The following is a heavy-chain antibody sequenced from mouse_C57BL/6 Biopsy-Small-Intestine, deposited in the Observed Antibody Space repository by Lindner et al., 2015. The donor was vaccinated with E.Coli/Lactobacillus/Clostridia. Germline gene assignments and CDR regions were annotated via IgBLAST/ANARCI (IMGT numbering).Heavy chain of an antibody. CDR2: VSAYNGNA. CDR3: ARLLGSLWSSDI. J-gene: IGHJ3*01. CDR1: GYSFSSYG. V-gene: IGHV1-66*01. D-gene: IGHD6-1*01. Sequence: SVKVSCKPSGYSFSSYGITWVRQAPGQGLEWMGWVSAYNGNANYAQKFQGRVSMTTEKSTRTVYMELTSLMSDDTAVYYCARLLGSLWSSDIWGQGTMVT.